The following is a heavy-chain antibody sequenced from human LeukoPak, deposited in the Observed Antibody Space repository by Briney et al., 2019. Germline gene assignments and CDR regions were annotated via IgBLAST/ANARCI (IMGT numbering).Heavy chain of an antibody. CDR2: IYTSGST. CDR3: ARATPDIVVVVSSHHDAFDI. D-gene: IGHD2-15*01. J-gene: IGHJ3*02. Sequence: PSETLSLTCTVSGGSISSYYWSWIRQPAGKGLEWIGRIYTSGSTNYNPSLKSRVTMSVDTSKNQFSLKLSSVTAADTAVYYCARATPDIVVVVSSHHDAFDIWGQGTMVTASS. V-gene: IGHV4-4*07. CDR1: GGSISSYY.